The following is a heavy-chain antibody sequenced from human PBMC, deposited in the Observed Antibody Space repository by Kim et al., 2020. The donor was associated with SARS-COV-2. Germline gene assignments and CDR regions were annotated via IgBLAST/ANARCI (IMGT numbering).Heavy chain of an antibody. CDR3: ARSSSWFSPNWFDP. CDR2: INHSGST. Sequence: SETLSLTCAVYGGSFSGYYWSWIRQPPGKGLEWIGEINHSGSTNYNPSLKSRVTISVDTSKNQFSLKLSSVTAADTTVYYCARSSSWFSPNWFDPWGQGTLVTVSS. D-gene: IGHD6-13*01. CDR1: GGSFSGYY. J-gene: IGHJ5*02. V-gene: IGHV4-34*01.